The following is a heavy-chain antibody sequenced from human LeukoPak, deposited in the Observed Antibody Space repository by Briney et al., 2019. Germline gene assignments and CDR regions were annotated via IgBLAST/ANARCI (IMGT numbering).Heavy chain of an antibody. CDR1: GGSISSGSYY. CDR3: ASSLITSYTPNYFDY. J-gene: IGHJ4*02. Sequence: KPSQTLSLTCTVSGGSISSGSYYWSWIRQPAGKGLEWIGRIYTSGSTNYNPSLKSRVTISVDTSKNQFSLKLSSVTAADTAVYYCASSLITSYTPNYFDYWGQGTLVTVSS. CDR2: IYTSGST. D-gene: IGHD3-16*02. V-gene: IGHV4-61*02.